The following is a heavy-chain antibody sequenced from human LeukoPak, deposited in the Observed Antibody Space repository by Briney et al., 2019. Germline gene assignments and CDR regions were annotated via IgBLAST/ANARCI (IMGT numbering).Heavy chain of an antibody. CDR3: ARHGIRNYYYYYMDV. Sequence: SETLSLTCTVSGGSISSYYWSWIRQPPGKGLEWIGYIYTSGSTNYNPSLKSRVTISVGTSKNQFSLKLSSVTAADTAVYYCARHGIRNYYYYYMDVWGKGTTVTVSS. D-gene: IGHD5-18*01. CDR2: IYTSGST. V-gene: IGHV4-4*09. J-gene: IGHJ6*03. CDR1: GGSISSYY.